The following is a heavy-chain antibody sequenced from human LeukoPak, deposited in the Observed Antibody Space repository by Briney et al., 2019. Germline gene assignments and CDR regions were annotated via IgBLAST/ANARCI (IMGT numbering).Heavy chain of an antibody. CDR1: GGSFSGYY. D-gene: IGHD2-2*01. Sequence: SETLSLTCAVYGGSFSGYYWSWIRQPPGKGLEWIGEINHSGSTNYNPSLKSRVTISVDTSKNQFSLKLSSVTAADTAVYYCARGCSSTGCSSTPNGKDVWGKGTTVTVSS. CDR2: INHSGST. V-gene: IGHV4-34*01. CDR3: ARGCSSTGCSSTPNGKDV. J-gene: IGHJ6*04.